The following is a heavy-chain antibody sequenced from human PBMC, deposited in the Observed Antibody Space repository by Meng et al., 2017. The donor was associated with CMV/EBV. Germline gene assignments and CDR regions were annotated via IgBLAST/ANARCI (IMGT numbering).Heavy chain of an antibody. D-gene: IGHD3-10*01. CDR3: AKDQWVGELLYYYYGMDF. Sequence: GGSLRLSCAASGFTFSSYGMHWVRQAPGKGREWVAFIRYDGSNKYYADSVKGRFTISRDNSKNALYLQMNSLRAEDTAVYDCAKDQWVGELLYYYYGMDFWGQGTTVTVSS. V-gene: IGHV3-30*02. CDR1: GFTFSSYG. CDR2: IRYDGSNK. J-gene: IGHJ6*02.